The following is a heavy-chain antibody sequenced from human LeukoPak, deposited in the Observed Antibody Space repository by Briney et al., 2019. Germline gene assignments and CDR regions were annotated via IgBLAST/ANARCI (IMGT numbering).Heavy chain of an antibody. Sequence: PSETLSLTCAVSGGSISSGGYSWSWIRQPPGKGLEWIGYIYHSGSTYYNPSLKSRVTISVDRSKNQFSLKLSSVTAADTAVYYCARDCCDTAMGPFDYWGQGTLVTVSS. D-gene: IGHD5-18*01. CDR1: GGSISSGGYS. V-gene: IGHV4-30-2*01. CDR2: IYHSGST. J-gene: IGHJ4*02. CDR3: ARDCCDTAMGPFDY.